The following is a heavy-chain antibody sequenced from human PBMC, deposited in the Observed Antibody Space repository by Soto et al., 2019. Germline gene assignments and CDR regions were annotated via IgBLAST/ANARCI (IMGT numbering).Heavy chain of an antibody. D-gene: IGHD3-22*01. CDR1: GFTVSSNY. Sequence: GSLRLSCAVSGFTVSSNYMTWVRQAPRKGLECVSVIYSGGTTYYADSVKGRFTISRDNSTNTLYLQLNSLRAEDTAVYYCAGPSGYYDSSGYSGYYFDYWGRGTLATVS. J-gene: IGHJ4*02. CDR2: IYSGGTT. V-gene: IGHV3-53*01. CDR3: AGPSGYYDSSGYSGYYFDY.